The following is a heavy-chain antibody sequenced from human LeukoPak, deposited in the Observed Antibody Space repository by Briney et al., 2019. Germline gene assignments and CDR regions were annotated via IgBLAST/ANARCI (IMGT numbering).Heavy chain of an antibody. CDR3: ARDSRRDGYNLDY. Sequence: SQTLSFTCTVSGGSFSSGLYYWTWIRQPAGKGLEWIGRIYISGSTNYNPSLKSRVTISRDTSKNEFSLKLSSVTAADTAVYYCARDSRRDGYNLDYWGRGTLVTVSS. CDR2: IYISGST. D-gene: IGHD5-24*01. CDR1: GGSFSSGLYY. J-gene: IGHJ4*02. V-gene: IGHV4-61*02.